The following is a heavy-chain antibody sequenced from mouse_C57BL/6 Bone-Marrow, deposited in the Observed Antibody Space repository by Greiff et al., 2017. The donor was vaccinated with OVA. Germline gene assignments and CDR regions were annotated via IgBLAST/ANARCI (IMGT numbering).Heavy chain of an antibody. CDR3: GRLPYYGSSPPG. CDR2: IYPGDGDT. D-gene: IGHD1-1*01. V-gene: IGHV1-82*01. J-gene: IGHJ3*01. CDR1: GYAFSSSW. Sequence: QVQLQQSGPELVKPGASVKISCKASGYAFSSSWMNWVKQRPGKGLEWIGRIYPGDGDTNYNGKFKGKATLTADKSSSTAYMQLSSLTSEDSAVYVCGRLPYYGSSPPGWGQGTLVTVSA.